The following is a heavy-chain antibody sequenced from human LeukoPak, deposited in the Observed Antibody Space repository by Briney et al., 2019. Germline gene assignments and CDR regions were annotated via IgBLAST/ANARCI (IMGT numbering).Heavy chain of an antibody. J-gene: IGHJ5*02. CDR3: ASLPRDWFDP. CDR2: IYYTGSA. Sequence: SETLSLTCTFSGGSISSSSYYWGWIRQPPGKGLEWIGRIYYTGSAYYNPSLKSRVTISVDLSANQLSLKLTSVTASDMAVYYCASLPRDWFDPWGQGTLVTVSS. V-gene: IGHV4-39*01. CDR1: GGSISSSSYY.